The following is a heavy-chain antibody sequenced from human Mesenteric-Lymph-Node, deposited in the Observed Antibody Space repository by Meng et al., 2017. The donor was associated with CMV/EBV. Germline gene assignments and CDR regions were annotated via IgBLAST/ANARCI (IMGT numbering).Heavy chain of an antibody. J-gene: IGHJ3*02. V-gene: IGHV3-9*01. CDR2: ISWNSGSI. Sequence: GGSLRLSCAASGFTFDDYAMHWVRQAPGKGLEWVSGISWNSGSIGYADSVKGRFTISRDSAKNSLYLQMNSLRAEDTALYYCAKAKWELLLGAFDIWGQGTMVTVSS. CDR3: AKAKWELLLGAFDI. D-gene: IGHD1-26*01. CDR1: GFTFDDYA.